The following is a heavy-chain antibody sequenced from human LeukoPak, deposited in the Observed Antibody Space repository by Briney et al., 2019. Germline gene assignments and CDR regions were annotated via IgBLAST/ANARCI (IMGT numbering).Heavy chain of an antibody. CDR1: GFVFRSYA. D-gene: IGHD5-24*01. Sequence: GGSLRLSCAASGFVFRSYAMSWVRQAPGKGLEWVSGISSSGGSTYHADSVRGRFTISRDNSKNTLYLHMNSLRAEDTAMYYYAKKRDAFDIWGQGTVVAVSS. V-gene: IGHV3-23*01. CDR3: AKKRDAFDI. CDR2: ISSSGGST. J-gene: IGHJ3*02.